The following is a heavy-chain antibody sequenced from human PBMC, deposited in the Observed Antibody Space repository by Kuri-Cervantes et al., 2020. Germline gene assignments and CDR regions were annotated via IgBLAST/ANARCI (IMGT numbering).Heavy chain of an antibody. Sequence: GGSLRLSCAASGFTFSSYGMHWVRQAPGKGLEWVAVISYDGSNKYYADSVKGRFTISRDNSKNTLHLQMNSLRAEDTAVYYCAKDKGYDGSGAIDYWGQGTLVTVSS. CDR3: AKDKGYDGSGAIDY. CDR1: GFTFSSYG. J-gene: IGHJ4*02. D-gene: IGHD3-10*01. CDR2: ISYDGSNK. V-gene: IGHV3-30*18.